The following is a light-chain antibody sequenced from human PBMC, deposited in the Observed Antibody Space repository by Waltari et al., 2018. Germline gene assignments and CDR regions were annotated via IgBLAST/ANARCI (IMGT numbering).Light chain of an antibody. CDR3: QQYGSSPYT. J-gene: IGKJ2*01. Sequence: EIVLTQSPGTLSLSPGERATLPCRASQSVSGSSLAWYQQIPGQAPRLLIFGASGRATGIPDRFSGSGSGTDFTLSISRLEPEDFAVYYCQQYGSSPYTFGQGTKLEIK. V-gene: IGKV3-20*01. CDR1: QSVSGSS. CDR2: GAS.